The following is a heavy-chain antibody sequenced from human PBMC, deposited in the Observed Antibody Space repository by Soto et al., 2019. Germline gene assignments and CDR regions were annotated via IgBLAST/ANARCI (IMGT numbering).Heavy chain of an antibody. D-gene: IGHD6-6*01. CDR2: ISSSGSTI. V-gene: IGHV3-48*03. CDR1: GFTFSSYE. CDR3: ASFSHSSSYWFDP. J-gene: IGHJ5*02. Sequence: EVQLVESGGGLVQPGGSPRLSCVASGFTFSSYEMNWVRQAPGKGLEWVSYISSSGSTIYYADSVKGRFTISRDNAKNSLYLQMNSLRAEDTAVYYCASFSHSSSYWFDPWGQGTLVTVSS.